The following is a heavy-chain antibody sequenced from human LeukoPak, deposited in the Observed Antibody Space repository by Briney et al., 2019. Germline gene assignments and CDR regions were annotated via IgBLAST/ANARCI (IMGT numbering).Heavy chain of an antibody. J-gene: IGHJ4*02. V-gene: IGHV3-23*01. CDR2: ISGSGGIT. CDR1: GFTFSSYA. CDR3: AKAFKTGYNVDTLDY. Sequence: GGSLRLSCAASGFTFSSYAMSWVRQAQGKGLEWVSGISGSGGITDSADSVKGRFTISRDNSKNTLYLQMNSLRAEDTAVYYCAKAFKTGYNVDTLDYWGQGTLVTVSS. D-gene: IGHD5-24*01.